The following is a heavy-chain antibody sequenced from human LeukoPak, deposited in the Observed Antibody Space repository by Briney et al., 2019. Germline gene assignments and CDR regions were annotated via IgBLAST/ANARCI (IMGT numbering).Heavy chain of an antibody. J-gene: IGHJ4*02. CDR1: GVTFSRYW. Sequence: PGGSLRLSCVDSGVTFSRYWMSWVRQAPGKGLEWVAVVSYDGSNKYYADSVKGRFTISRDNSKNTLYLQMNSLRAEDTAVYYCARDSIMVRGGIWGQGTLVTVSS. CDR2: VSYDGSNK. D-gene: IGHD3-10*01. CDR3: ARDSIMVRGGI. V-gene: IGHV3-30-3*01.